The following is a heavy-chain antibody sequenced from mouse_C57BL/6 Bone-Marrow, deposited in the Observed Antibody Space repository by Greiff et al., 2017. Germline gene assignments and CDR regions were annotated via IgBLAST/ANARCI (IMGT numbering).Heavy chain of an antibody. D-gene: IGHD3-2*02. Sequence: QVQLQQSGAELARPGASVKLSCKASGYTFTSYGISWVKQRTGQGLEWIGEIYPRSGNTYYNEKFKGKATLTADKFSSTAYMELRSLTSEDSAVYFCARQLRLRRKGAMDYWGQGTSVTVSS. V-gene: IGHV1-81*01. CDR3: ARQLRLRRKGAMDY. CDR1: GYTFTSYG. CDR2: IYPRSGNT. J-gene: IGHJ4*01.